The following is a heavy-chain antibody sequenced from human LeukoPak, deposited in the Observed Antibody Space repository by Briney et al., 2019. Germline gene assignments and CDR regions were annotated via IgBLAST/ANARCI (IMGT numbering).Heavy chain of an antibody. Sequence: GGSLRLSCAASGFIFSSYWMHWVRQAPRKGLVWVSRIHSDGSGTTYADSVKGRFTISRDNAKNTLYLQMTGLRDEDAAVYYCARGRSSSSWSDYWGQGTLVTVSS. D-gene: IGHD6-13*01. CDR2: IHSDGSGT. J-gene: IGHJ4*02. CDR3: ARGRSSSSWSDY. V-gene: IGHV3-74*01. CDR1: GFIFSSYW.